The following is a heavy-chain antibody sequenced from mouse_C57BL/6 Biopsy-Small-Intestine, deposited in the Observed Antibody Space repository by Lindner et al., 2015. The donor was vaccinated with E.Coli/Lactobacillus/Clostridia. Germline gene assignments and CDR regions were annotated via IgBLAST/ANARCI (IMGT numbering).Heavy chain of an antibody. CDR3: VRQPIYYDYDAYYAMDY. CDR2: IRSKSNNYAT. J-gene: IGHJ4*01. V-gene: IGHV10-1*01. Sequence: EVQLQESGGGLVQPKGSLKLSCAASGFSFNTYAMNWVRQAPGKGLEWVARIRSKSNNYATYYADSVKDRFTIPRDDSESMLYLQMNNLKTEDTAMYYCVRQPIYYDYDAYYAMDYWGQGTSVTVSS. CDR1: GFSFNTYA. D-gene: IGHD2-4*01.